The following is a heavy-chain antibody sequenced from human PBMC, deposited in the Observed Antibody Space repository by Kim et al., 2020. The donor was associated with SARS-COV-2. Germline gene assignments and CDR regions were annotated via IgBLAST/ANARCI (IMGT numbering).Heavy chain of an antibody. D-gene: IGHD5-18*01. J-gene: IGHJ4*02. V-gene: IGHV4-39*07. Sequence: YNPSRKSRVTISVDTSKKRFSRKLSSVTAADTAVYYCARVSGYSYGYVDYWGQGTLVTVSS. CDR3: ARVSGYSYGYVDY.